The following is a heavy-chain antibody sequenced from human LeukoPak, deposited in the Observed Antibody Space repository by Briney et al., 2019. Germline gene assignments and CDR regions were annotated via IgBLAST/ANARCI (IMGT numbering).Heavy chain of an antibody. V-gene: IGHV4-59*08. D-gene: IGHD6-13*01. J-gene: IGHJ4*02. CDR3: ARHTWSSWSLDY. CDR2: IYYSGST. Sequence: SETLSLTCTVSGGSISSYYWSWIRQPPGKGLEWIGYIYYSGSTNYNPSLKSRVTISVDTSKNQFSLKLSSVTAADTAVYYCARHTWSSWSLDYWGLETVLTVSS. CDR1: GGSISSYY.